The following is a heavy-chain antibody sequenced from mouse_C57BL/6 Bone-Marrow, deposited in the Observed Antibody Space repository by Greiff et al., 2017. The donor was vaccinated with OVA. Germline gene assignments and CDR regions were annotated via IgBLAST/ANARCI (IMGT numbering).Heavy chain of an antibody. Sequence: VQLQQPGAELVRPGTSVKLSCKASGYTFTSYWMHWVKQRPGQGLEWIGVIDPSDSYTNYNQKFKGKATLTVDTSSSTAYMQLSSLTSEDSAVYYCARWGAAQATWFAYWGQGTLVTVSA. D-gene: IGHD3-2*02. CDR1: GYTFTSYW. V-gene: IGHV1-59*01. CDR2: IDPSDSYT. CDR3: ARWGAAQATWFAY. J-gene: IGHJ3*01.